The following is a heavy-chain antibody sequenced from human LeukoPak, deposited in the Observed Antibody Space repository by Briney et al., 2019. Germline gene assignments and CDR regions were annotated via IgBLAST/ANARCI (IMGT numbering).Heavy chain of an antibody. Sequence: GRSLRLSCAASGFTFSSYAMHWVRQAPGKGLEWVAVISYDGSNKYYADSVKGRFTISRDNSKNTLYLQMNSLRAEDTAVYYCARDAPMGAPISYYFDYWGQGTLVTVSS. D-gene: IGHD1-26*01. J-gene: IGHJ4*02. CDR3: ARDAPMGAPISYYFDY. CDR1: GFTFSSYA. V-gene: IGHV3-30-3*01. CDR2: ISYDGSNK.